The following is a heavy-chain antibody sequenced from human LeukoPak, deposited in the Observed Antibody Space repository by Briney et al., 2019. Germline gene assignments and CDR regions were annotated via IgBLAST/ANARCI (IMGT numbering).Heavy chain of an antibody. D-gene: IGHD3-10*01. CDR3: ARGIDIRGFFDY. V-gene: IGHV3-30-3*01. CDR2: ISYDGSNK. Sequence: PGGSLRLSCAASGFTFSSYAMHWVRQAPGKGLEWVALISYDGSNKYYADSVKGRFTISRDNSKNTLYLQMNSLRAEDTAVYYCARGIDIRGFFDYWGQGTLVTVSS. CDR1: GFTFSSYA. J-gene: IGHJ4*02.